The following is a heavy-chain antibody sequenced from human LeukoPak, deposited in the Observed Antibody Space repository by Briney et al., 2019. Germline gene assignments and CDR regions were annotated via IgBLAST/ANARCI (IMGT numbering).Heavy chain of an antibody. CDR1: GFTFSSYS. D-gene: IGHD3-9*01. V-gene: IGHV3-21*01. J-gene: IGHJ4*02. CDR2: ISSSSSYI. CDR3: VRDQGVSDFDWLLYRGDYFDY. Sequence: GGSLRLSCAASGFTFSSYSMNWVRQAPGKGLEWVSSISSSSSYIYYADSVKGRFTISRDNAKNSLYLQMNSLRAEDTAVYYCVRDQGVSDFDWLLYRGDYFDYWGQGTLVTVSS.